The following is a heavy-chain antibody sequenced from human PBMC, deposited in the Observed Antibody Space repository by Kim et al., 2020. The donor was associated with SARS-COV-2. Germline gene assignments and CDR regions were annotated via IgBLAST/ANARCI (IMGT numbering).Heavy chain of an antibody. CDR2: VSYDGSNK. D-gene: IGHD2-21*02. J-gene: IGHJ4*02. Sequence: GGSLRLSCAASGFTFSSYAMHWVRQAPGKGLEWVAVVSYDGSNKYYADSVKGRFTISRDNSKNTLYLQMNSLRAEDTAVYYCARDRVTANNFDYWGQGTLFTASP. CDR1: GFTFSSYA. CDR3: ARDRVTANNFDY. V-gene: IGHV3-30-3*01.